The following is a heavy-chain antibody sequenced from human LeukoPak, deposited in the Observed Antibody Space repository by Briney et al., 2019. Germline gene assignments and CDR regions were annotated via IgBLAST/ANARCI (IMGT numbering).Heavy chain of an antibody. CDR3: ARGGGASYYYGSGSYGALYYYMDV. D-gene: IGHD3-10*01. Sequence: SETLSLTCAVYGGSFSGYYWSWIRQPPGKGLEWIGEINHSGSTNYNPSLKSRVTISVDTSKNQFSLKLSSVTAADTAVYYCARGGGASYYYGSGSYGALYYYMDVWGKGTTVTVSS. CDR1: GGSFSGYY. J-gene: IGHJ6*03. CDR2: INHSGST. V-gene: IGHV4-34*01.